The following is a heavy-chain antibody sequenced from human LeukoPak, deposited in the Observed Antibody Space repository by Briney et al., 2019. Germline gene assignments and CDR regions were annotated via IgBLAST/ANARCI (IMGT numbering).Heavy chain of an antibody. V-gene: IGHV3-74*01. J-gene: IGHJ6*02. Sequence: GGSLRLSCAISGFTFSSYWMHWVRQAPGKGLVWVSRINSDGSTTNYADSVKGRFTISRDNAKNTLYLQMNSLRAEDTAVYYCARDQANTAMVTLGMDVWGQGTTVTVSS. CDR2: INSDGSTT. D-gene: IGHD5-18*01. CDR1: GFTFSSYW. CDR3: ARDQANTAMVTLGMDV.